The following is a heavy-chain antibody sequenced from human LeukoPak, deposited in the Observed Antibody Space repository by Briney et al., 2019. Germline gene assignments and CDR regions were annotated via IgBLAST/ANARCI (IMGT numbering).Heavy chain of an antibody. Sequence: SETLSLTCTVSGYSTSNGYYWDWIRQPPGRGLEWIGNIYRSGSTSYNPSLKSRVTISVDTSENQFSLKVNSVTAADTAVYYCARRHSSGWFYYWGQGTLVTVSS. J-gene: IGHJ4*02. CDR1: GYSTSNGYY. V-gene: IGHV4-38-2*02. CDR2: IYRSGST. CDR3: ARRHSSGWFYY. D-gene: IGHD6-19*01.